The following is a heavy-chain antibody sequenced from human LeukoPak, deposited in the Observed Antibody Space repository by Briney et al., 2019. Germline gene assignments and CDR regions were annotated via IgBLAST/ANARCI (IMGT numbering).Heavy chain of an antibody. CDR2: IYPGDSDT. J-gene: IGHJ1*01. D-gene: IGHD3-22*01. CDR3: ATPNYDSSGYYPEYFQP. V-gene: IGHV5-51*01. CDR1: GYSFTSYW. Sequence: GESLKISCLGSGYSFTSYWIGWVRQMPGEGLEWMGIIYPGDSDTRYSPSFQGQVTISSDKSISTSYLHWCMLQASATSMFYCATPNYDSSGYYPEYFQPSGQSTPVTVSS.